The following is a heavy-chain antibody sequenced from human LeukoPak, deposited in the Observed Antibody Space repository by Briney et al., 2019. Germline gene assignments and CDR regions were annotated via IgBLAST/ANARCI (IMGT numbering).Heavy chain of an antibody. J-gene: IGHJ4*02. D-gene: IGHD5/OR15-5a*01. CDR2: IYYTGDT. Sequence: SETLSLTCSVSGASINRNYYYWGWIRQPPGKGLEWIANIYYTGDTYYHPSLRSRVAISVDTSVNQFSLQLNSVTAADTAVYYCVRHAGMTLVSFYFDFWGQGTLVTASS. V-gene: IGHV4-39*01. CDR1: GASINRNYYY. CDR3: VRHAGMTLVSFYFDF.